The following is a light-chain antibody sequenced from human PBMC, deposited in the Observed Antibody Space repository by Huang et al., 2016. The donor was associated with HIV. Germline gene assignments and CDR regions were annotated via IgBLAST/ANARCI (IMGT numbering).Light chain of an antibody. CDR2: ASS. CDR3: QQSHNVPLT. Sequence: DIQMTQSPSSLSASVGDRVTITCRASQSINTFLNWYQQKAGKAPKLLIYASSSLQSGVPSRVSGSGSGTDFTLTISSLQPEDFATYYCQQSHNVPLTFGQGTKV. CDR1: QSINTF. J-gene: IGKJ1*01. V-gene: IGKV1-39*01.